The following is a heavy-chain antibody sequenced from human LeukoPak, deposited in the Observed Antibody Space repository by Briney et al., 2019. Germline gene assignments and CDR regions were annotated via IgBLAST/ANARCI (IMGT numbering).Heavy chain of an antibody. J-gene: IGHJ3*02. D-gene: IGHD1-26*01. Sequence: EASVKVSCKASGGTFSSYAISWVRQAPGQGLEWMGWMNPNSGNTNYAQKLQGRVTMTTDTSTSTAYMELRSLRSDDTAVYYCAREMLVGAAGAFDIWGQGTMVTVSS. V-gene: IGHV1-18*01. CDR1: GGTFSSYA. CDR2: MNPNSGNT. CDR3: AREMLVGAAGAFDI.